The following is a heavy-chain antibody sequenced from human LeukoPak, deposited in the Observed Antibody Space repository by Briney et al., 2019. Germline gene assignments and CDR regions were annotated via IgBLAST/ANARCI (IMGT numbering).Heavy chain of an antibody. CDR1: GYTFTSYD. J-gene: IGHJ5*02. CDR2: MNPNSGNT. D-gene: IGHD3-22*01. CDR3: AGHTIYDSSGLYNWFDP. V-gene: IGHV1-8*01. Sequence: ASVKVSCKASGYTFTSYDINWVRQATGQGLEWMGWMNPNSGNTGYAQKFQGRVTMTRNTSISTAYMELSSLRSEDTAVYYCAGHTIYDSSGLYNWFDPWGQGTLVTVSS.